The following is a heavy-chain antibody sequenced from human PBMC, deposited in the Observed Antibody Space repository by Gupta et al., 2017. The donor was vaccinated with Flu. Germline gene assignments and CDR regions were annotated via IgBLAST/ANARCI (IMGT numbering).Heavy chain of an antibody. CDR1: GFTFRSYN. J-gene: IGHJ6*02. V-gene: IGHV3-48*01. Sequence: EVQLVESGGGLVQPGGSLRLSCAVSGFTFRSYNMAWVRQAPGKGLEWVSDISSYSSNIKYADSVKGRFTISRDNAKNSLSLQMNSLRAEDTAVYYCARGGAGVSYYHGLDVWGQGTTVTVSS. CDR3: ARGGAGVSYYHGLDV. CDR2: ISSYSSNI.